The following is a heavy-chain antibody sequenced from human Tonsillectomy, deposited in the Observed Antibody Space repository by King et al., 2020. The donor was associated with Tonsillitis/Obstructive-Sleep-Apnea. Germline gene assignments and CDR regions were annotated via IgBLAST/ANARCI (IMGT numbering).Heavy chain of an antibody. V-gene: IGHV1-69*04. J-gene: IGHJ5*02. CDR3: ARVRVGRGSWGYNWFDP. Sequence: QLVQSGAEVKKPGSSVKVSCKASGGTFSRYDISWVRQAPGQGLEWMGRIAPIVDMAQYAQKFAKKFQGRVSITADTSTSTVYMELSSLRSEDTAVYYCARVRVGRGSWGYNWFDPWSQGTLVTVPS. CDR2: IAPIVDMA. CDR1: GGTFSRYD. D-gene: IGHD3-10*01.